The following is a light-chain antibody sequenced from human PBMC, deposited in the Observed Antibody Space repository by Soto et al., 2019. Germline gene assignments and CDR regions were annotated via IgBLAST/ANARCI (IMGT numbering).Light chain of an antibody. CDR1: QSVSSN. J-gene: IGKJ1*01. CDR3: QKYNNWPRT. CDR2: GAS. Sequence: EIVMTQSPATLSVSPGERATLSCRASQSVSSNLAWYQQKPGQAPRLLIYGASTRATGIPARFSGSGSGTEFTITISSLQSEDFDVYYCQKYNNWPRTFGQGTKVEIK. V-gene: IGKV3-15*01.